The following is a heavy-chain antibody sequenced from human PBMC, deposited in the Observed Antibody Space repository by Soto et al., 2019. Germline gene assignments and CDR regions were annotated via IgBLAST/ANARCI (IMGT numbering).Heavy chain of an antibody. Sequence: SXKFSCKASGGTFSSYAISWVRQAPGQGLEWIGGIIPIFGTANYAQKFQGRVTITADESTSTAYMELSSLRSEDTAVYYCARAAAGTGAEYFQHWGQGTLVTVS. CDR2: IIPIFGTA. CDR3: ARAAAGTGAEYFQH. CDR1: GGTFSSYA. J-gene: IGHJ1*01. V-gene: IGHV1-69*13. D-gene: IGHD6-13*01.